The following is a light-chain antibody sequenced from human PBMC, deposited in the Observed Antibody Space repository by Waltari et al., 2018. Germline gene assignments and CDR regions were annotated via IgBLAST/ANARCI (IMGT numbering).Light chain of an antibody. J-gene: IGKJ4*01. CDR3: QQTSSWPLT. CDR2: DTS. CDR1: QSVSIN. V-gene: IGKV3-11*01. Sequence: EIVLTQSPATLSLSPGQRATLSCRASQSVSINLGWYQRKLGQPPRLLIYDTSNRATGIPDRFSASGFGTDFTLTISSLEPEDFAVYFCQQTSSWPLTFGGGTKVEIK.